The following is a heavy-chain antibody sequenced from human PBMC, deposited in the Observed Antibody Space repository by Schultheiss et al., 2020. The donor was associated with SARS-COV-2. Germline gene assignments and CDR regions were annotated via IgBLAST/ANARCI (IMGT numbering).Heavy chain of an antibody. D-gene: IGHD2-2*01. CDR2: IKNTGENT. CDR3: ARARGSSTSCYSGAFDYYYGMDV. Sequence: GGSLRLSCAVSGFTFSDYGMAWVRQAPGKGLEWVSSIKNTGENTHYADSVKGRFTIARDNSKNTLYLQMNSLRAEDTAVYYCARARGSSTSCYSGAFDYYYGMDVWGQGTTVTVSS. CDR1: GFTFSDYG. J-gene: IGHJ6*02. V-gene: IGHV3-23*01.